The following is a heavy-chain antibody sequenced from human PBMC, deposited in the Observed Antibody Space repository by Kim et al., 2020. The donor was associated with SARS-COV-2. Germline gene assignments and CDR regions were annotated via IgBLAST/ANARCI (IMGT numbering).Heavy chain of an antibody. Sequence: SETLSLTCSVSGGSISSSTFHWGWIRQPPGKGLEWVGSVYYSGDTYYNPSLKSRVSISEDTSKNHFSLKLRSVTATDTAVYYCARHVRLPYCSGGSCSSVSWFNPWGQGTLVTVSS. V-gene: IGHV4-39*01. CDR1: GGSISSSTFH. CDR3: ARHVRLPYCSGGSCSSVSWFNP. CDR2: VYYSGDT. D-gene: IGHD2-15*01. J-gene: IGHJ5*02.